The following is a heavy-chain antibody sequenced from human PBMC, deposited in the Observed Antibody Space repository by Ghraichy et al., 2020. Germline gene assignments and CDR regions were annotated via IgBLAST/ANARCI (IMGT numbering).Heavy chain of an antibody. Sequence: ASVKVSCKASGYTFTSYGIGWVRQAPGQGLEWMGWISAYNGNTNYAQKLQGRVTMTTDTSTSTAYMELRSLRSDDTAVYYCAREAPPLGSGSELDYWGQGTLVTVSS. J-gene: IGHJ4*02. CDR2: ISAYNGNT. V-gene: IGHV1-18*01. CDR3: AREAPPLGSGSELDY. CDR1: GYTFTSYG. D-gene: IGHD1-26*01.